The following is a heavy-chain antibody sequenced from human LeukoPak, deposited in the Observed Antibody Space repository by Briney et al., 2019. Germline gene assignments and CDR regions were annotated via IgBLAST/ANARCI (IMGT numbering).Heavy chain of an antibody. CDR2: IWYDGSNK. CDR1: GFTFSSYG. Sequence: PGGSLRLSCAASGFTFSSYGMHWVRQAPGKGLEWVAVIWYDGSNKYYADSVKGRFTISRDNSKNTLYLQMNSPRAEDTAVYYCAKPYYYGSGSYYPQYFDYWGQGTLVTVSS. J-gene: IGHJ4*02. D-gene: IGHD3-10*01. CDR3: AKPYYYGSGSYYPQYFDY. V-gene: IGHV3-33*06.